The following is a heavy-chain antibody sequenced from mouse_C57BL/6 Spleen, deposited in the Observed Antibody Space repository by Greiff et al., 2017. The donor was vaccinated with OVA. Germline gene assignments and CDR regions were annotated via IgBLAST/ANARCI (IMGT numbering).Heavy chain of an antibody. CDR1: GYTFTSYW. J-gene: IGHJ4*01. Sequence: QVQLQQPGAELVRPGSSVKLSCKASGYTFTSYWMDWVKQRPGQGLEWIGNIYPSDSETHYNQKFKDKATLTVDKSSSTAYMQLSSLTSEDSAVYYCARTDYYGKFAMDYWGQGTSVTVSS. D-gene: IGHD1-1*01. CDR2: IYPSDSET. CDR3: ARTDYYGKFAMDY. V-gene: IGHV1-61*01.